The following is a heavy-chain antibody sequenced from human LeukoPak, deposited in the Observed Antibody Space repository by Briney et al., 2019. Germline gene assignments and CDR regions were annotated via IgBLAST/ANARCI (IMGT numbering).Heavy chain of an antibody. Sequence: GASVKVSCKASGGTFSSYAISWVRQAPGQGLEWMGRIIPILGIANYAQKFQGRVTITADKSTSTAYMELSSLRSEDTAVYYCARDPRVTMIVVDDAFDIWGQGTMVTVSS. CDR3: ARDPRVTMIVVDDAFDI. CDR1: GGTFSSYA. V-gene: IGHV1-69*04. CDR2: IIPILGIA. J-gene: IGHJ3*02. D-gene: IGHD3-22*01.